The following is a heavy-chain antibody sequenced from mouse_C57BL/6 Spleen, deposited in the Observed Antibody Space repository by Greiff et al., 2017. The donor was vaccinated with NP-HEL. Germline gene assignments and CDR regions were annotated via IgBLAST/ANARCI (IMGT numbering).Heavy chain of an antibody. CDR1: GYTFTDYY. V-gene: IGHV1-19*01. Sequence: EVQLQQSGPVLVKPGASVKMSCKASGYTFTDYYMNWVKQSHGKSLEWIGVINPYNGGTSYNQKFKGKATLTVDKSSSTAYMELNSLTSEDSAVYYCARRYYGSSFIYWYFDVWGTGTTVTVSS. CDR3: ARRYYGSSFIYWYFDV. CDR2: INPYNGGT. D-gene: IGHD1-1*01. J-gene: IGHJ1*03.